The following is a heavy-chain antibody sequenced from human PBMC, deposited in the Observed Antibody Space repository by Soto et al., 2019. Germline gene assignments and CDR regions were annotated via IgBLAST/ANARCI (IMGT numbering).Heavy chain of an antibody. V-gene: IGHV3-7*01. CDR3: APPAAGQGNY. CDR2: IKQDGSDK. J-gene: IGHJ4*02. Sequence: PGRSLRLSCAASGVTFSSYWMSWVRQAPGKGLEWVANIKQDGSDKYYVDSVKGRFTISRDNAKNSLYLQMNSLRAEDTAVYYCAPPAAGQGNYWGQAILVTLSS. CDR1: GVTFSSYW.